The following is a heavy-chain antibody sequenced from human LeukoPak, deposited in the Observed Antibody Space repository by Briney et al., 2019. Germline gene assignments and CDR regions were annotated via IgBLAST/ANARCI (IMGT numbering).Heavy chain of an antibody. CDR2: IYSSGST. J-gene: IGHJ5*02. CDR1: GGSINSGFYY. D-gene: IGHD3-22*01. Sequence: SQTLSLTCTVSGGSINSGFYYWSWIRQPAGKGLEWIGRIYSSGSTNYNPSLKSRVTISVDTSKNQFSLKLSSVTAADTAVYYCVREIIVVTSSYFDPWGQGTLVTVSS. CDR3: VREIIVVTSSYFDP. V-gene: IGHV4-61*02.